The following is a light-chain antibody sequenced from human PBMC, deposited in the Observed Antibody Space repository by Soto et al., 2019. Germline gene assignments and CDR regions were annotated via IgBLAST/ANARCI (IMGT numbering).Light chain of an antibody. CDR1: QNVRTW. CDR2: KAS. Sequence: DIQMTQSPSTLSASVGDTVIITCRASQNVRTWLAWYQQKPGKVPNLLIYKASSLESGVPSRFXGSGSATEFTLTISSLQPDDFATYYCQQYNSYSLFTFGPGTKVDIK. CDR3: QQYNSYSLFT. J-gene: IGKJ3*01. V-gene: IGKV1-5*03.